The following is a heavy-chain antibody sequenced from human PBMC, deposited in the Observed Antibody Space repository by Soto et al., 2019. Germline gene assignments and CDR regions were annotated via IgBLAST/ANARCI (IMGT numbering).Heavy chain of an antibody. J-gene: IGHJ4*02. Sequence: QITLKESGPTLVSPTQTLTLTCSFSWFSLKTIGVSVGWIRQPPGKALEWLALTYWDDDHRYSPSLKTRLTVTKDTSKNQVVLAMANMDPLDTATYYCARATSENFWSGPFAYWDPGIVVTV. CDR2: TYWDDDH. V-gene: IGHV2-5*02. CDR3: ARATSENFWSGPFAY. CDR1: WFSLKTIGVS. D-gene: IGHD3-3*01.